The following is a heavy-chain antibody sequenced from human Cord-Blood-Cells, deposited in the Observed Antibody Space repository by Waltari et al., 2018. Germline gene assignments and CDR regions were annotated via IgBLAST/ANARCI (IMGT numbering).Heavy chain of an antibody. CDR3: AKEFSSSWYYFDY. Sequence: EVQLVESGGGLVQPGRSLRLSCAASGFTFDDYAMHWVRKAPGKGLEWVSGISWNSGSIGYADSVKGRFTISRDNAKNSLYLQMNSLRAEDTALYYCAKEFSSSWYYFDYWGQGTLVTVSS. CDR1: GFTFDDYA. V-gene: IGHV3-9*01. D-gene: IGHD6-13*01. CDR2: ISWNSGSI. J-gene: IGHJ4*02.